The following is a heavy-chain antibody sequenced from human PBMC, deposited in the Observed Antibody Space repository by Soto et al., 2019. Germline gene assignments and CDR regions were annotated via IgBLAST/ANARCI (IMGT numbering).Heavy chain of an antibody. J-gene: IGHJ4*02. CDR3: ARDHPGSSQFDY. Sequence: SETLSLTCTVSGGSISAYYWSWIRQPPGKGLEWIGYIYYSGSTNCNPSLKSRVTLSVDTSKNQFSLNLNSVTAADTAVYSCARDHPGSSQFDYRGQGTLVTVSP. D-gene: IGHD3-10*01. CDR2: IYYSGST. CDR1: GGSISAYY. V-gene: IGHV4-59*01.